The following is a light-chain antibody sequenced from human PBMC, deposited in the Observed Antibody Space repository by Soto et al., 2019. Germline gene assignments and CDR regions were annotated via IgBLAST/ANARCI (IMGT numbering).Light chain of an antibody. CDR1: QRVLYRSNSKNY. Sequence: DIVMTQSPDSLAVSLGERATINCKSSQRVLYRSNSKNYLAWYQQKPGQPPKLLIHCASTRESGVPDRLSGSGSGTDFTLTISSLQAEDVAVYYCQQYYSTPPTFGGGTKVEIK. J-gene: IGKJ4*01. CDR2: CAS. CDR3: QQYYSTPPT. V-gene: IGKV4-1*01.